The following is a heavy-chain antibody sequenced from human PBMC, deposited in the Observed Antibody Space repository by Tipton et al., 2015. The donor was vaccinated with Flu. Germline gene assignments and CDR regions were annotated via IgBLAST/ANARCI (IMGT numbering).Heavy chain of an antibody. CDR2: IIHSGGT. CDR3: ARGRYYFDDRSGYYY. J-gene: IGHJ4*02. CDR1: GGSFSGYY. V-gene: IGHV4-34*01. D-gene: IGHD3-22*01. Sequence: TLSLTCAVYGGSFSGYYWSWIRQPPGKGLEWIGEIIHSGGTNLNPSLKSRVTLPVDMSKNQFSLKLSSVTAADTAVYYCARGRYYFDDRSGYYYWSQGTLVTVSS.